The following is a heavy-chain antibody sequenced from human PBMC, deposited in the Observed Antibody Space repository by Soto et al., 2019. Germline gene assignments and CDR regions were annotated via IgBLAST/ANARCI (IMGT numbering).Heavy chain of an antibody. J-gene: IGHJ4*02. V-gene: IGHV3-21*01. Sequence: EVQLVESGGGLVKPGGSLRLSCAASGFTFSSYSMNWVRQAPGKGLEWVSSISSSSSYIYYADSVKGRFTISRDNAKNSLYLQMNSLRAEDTAVYYCARDNRLVGARLFDYWGQGTLVTVSS. CDR2: ISSSSSYI. CDR3: ARDNRLVGARLFDY. CDR1: GFTFSSYS. D-gene: IGHD1-26*01.